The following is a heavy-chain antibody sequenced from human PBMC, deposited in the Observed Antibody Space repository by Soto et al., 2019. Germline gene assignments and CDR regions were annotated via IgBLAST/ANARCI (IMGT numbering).Heavy chain of an antibody. V-gene: IGHV5-51*01. CDR2: IYPGDSDA. CDR1: GYSFTSYW. CDR3: ARTPRYYYDMDV. Sequence: PGESLKISCKGSGYSFTSYWIGWVRQMPGKGLEWMGIIYPGDSDARYSPSFQGQVTISVDKSISTAHLQWSSLKASDTAIYYCARTPRYYYDMDVWGKGTTVTVSS. J-gene: IGHJ6*03.